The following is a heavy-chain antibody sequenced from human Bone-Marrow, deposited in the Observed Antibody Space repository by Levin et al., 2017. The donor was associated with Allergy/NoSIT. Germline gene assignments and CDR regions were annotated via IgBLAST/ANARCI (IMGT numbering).Heavy chain of an antibody. CDR1: GFTFSSYG. D-gene: IGHD5-12*01. J-gene: IGHJ4*02. Sequence: GGSLRLSCAASGFTFSSYGMHWVRQAPGKGLEWVAVIWYDGSNKYYADSVKGRFTISRDNSKNTLYLQMNSLRAEDTAVYYCARVGGGYSGYDYPGGLDYWGQGTLVTVSS. CDR2: IWYDGSNK. V-gene: IGHV3-33*01. CDR3: ARVGGGYSGYDYPGGLDY.